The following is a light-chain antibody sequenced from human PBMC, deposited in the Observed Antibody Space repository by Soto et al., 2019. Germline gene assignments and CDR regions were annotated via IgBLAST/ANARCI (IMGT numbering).Light chain of an antibody. CDR3: ISYTGSSTSYV. V-gene: IGLV2-14*01. Sequence: QSVLTQPPSVSGSPGQSITISCSGARSDIRSYNYVAWYQQFPGKTPKILIYGVSNRPSGVSSRFSGSKSGNTASLTISGRQAEDEADYYCISYTGSSTSYVFGSGTKVTVL. J-gene: IGLJ1*01. CDR2: GVS. CDR1: RSDIRSYNY.